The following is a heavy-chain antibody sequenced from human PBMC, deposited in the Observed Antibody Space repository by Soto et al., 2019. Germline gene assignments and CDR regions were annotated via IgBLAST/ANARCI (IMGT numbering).Heavy chain of an antibody. CDR3: ARVVRMELPNTIFGVATPGHGFDY. CDR1: GGSISSGGYY. CDR2: IYYSGST. D-gene: IGHD3-3*01. V-gene: IGHV4-31*03. J-gene: IGHJ4*02. Sequence: SETLSLTCTVSGGSISSGGYYWSWIRQHPGKGLEWIGYIYYSGSTYYNPSLKSRVTISVDTSKNQFSLKLSSVTAADTAVYYCARVVRMELPNTIFGVATPGHGFDYWGQGTLVTVSS.